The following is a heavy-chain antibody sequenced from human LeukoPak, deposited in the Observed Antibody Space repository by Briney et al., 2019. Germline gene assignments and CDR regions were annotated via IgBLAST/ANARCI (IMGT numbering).Heavy chain of an antibody. CDR1: GGSISSSPYY. CDR3: AKSGNNRFDY. CDR2: ISGSGVSGGNT. D-gene: IGHD4-23*01. J-gene: IGHJ4*02. Sequence: ETLSLTCTVSGGSISSSPYYWGWVRQPPGKGLEWVSNISGSGVSGGNTYYADSVKGRFTISRDNSKNTLYLQMNSLRTEDTAVYYCAKSGNNRFDYWGQGTLVTVSS. V-gene: IGHV3-23*01.